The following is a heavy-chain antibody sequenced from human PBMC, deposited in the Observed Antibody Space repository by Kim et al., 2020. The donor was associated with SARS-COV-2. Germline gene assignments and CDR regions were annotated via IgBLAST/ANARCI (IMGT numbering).Heavy chain of an antibody. Sequence: SETLSLTCTVSGYSISSGYYWGWIRQPPGKGLEWIGSIYHSGSTYYNPSLKSRVTISVDTSKNQFSLKLSSVTAADTAVYYCARDSPLQAYDSSGYHGSNAFDIWGQGTMVTVSS. CDR3: ARDSPLQAYDSSGYHGSNAFDI. D-gene: IGHD3-22*01. CDR2: IYHSGST. V-gene: IGHV4-38-2*02. CDR1: GYSISSGYY. J-gene: IGHJ3*02.